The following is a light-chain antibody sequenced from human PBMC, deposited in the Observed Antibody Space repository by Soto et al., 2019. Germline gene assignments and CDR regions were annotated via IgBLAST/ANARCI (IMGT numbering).Light chain of an antibody. CDR2: KVS. V-gene: IGKV2-30*02. CDR3: MQGTHWPWT. J-gene: IGKJ1*01. CDR1: QSLIHSDGDTY. Sequence: DVVMTQSPLSLPVTLGQPASISCRSSQSLIHSDGDTYLNWFQQRPGQSPRRLIYKVSDRDSGVPDRFSGSGSATDFTLKISRVEPEDVGAYYCMQGTHWPWTFGQGTEVEIK.